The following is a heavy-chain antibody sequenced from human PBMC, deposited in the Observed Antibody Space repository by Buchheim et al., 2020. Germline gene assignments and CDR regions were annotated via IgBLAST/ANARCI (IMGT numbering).Heavy chain of an antibody. V-gene: IGHV4-30-4*01. CDR1: GGSMSNGDYY. D-gene: IGHD3-10*01. J-gene: IGHJ5*02. Sequence: QVQLQESGPGLVKPSQTLSLTCSVSGGSMSNGDYYWSWIRQPPGKGLVWIGYIYYSGSTDYNPSLKSRVTISVDTSKNQFSLKLSSVTAADTAVYYCARASGYYGSGSYYRLNLNWIDPWGQGTL. CDR2: IYYSGST. CDR3: ARASGYYGSGSYYRLNLNWIDP.